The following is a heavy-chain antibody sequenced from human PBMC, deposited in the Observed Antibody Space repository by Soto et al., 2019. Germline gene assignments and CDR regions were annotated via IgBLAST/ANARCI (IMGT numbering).Heavy chain of an antibody. Sequence: GGSLRLSCAASGFTFSSYGMHWVRQAPGKGLEWVAVISYDGSNKYYADSVKGRFTISRDNSKNTLYLQMNSLRAEDTAVYYCAKDLTVIKGNDYGMDVWGQGTTVTVSS. D-gene: IGHD4-4*01. J-gene: IGHJ6*02. CDR2: ISYDGSNK. CDR3: AKDLTVIKGNDYGMDV. CDR1: GFTFSSYG. V-gene: IGHV3-30*18.